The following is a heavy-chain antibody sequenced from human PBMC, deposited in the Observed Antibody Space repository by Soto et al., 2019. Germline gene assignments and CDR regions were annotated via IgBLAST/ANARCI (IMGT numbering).Heavy chain of an antibody. CDR3: ARGLVRGYSGHPKGD. D-gene: IGHD5-12*01. J-gene: IGHJ4*02. CDR2: INPNSGGT. Sequence: GSSVKVSCKASGYIFTGYYMLWVRQAPGQGLEWMGWINPNSGGTNYAQRFQGRVNRTRDTSISTAYMELRRLRSDDTAVYYCARGLVRGYSGHPKGDWGQGTLVTVSS. V-gene: IGHV1-2*02. CDR1: GYIFTGYY.